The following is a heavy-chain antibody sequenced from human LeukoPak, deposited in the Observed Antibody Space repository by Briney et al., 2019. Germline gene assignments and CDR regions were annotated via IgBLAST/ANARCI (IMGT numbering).Heavy chain of an antibody. CDR1: GGSFSGYY. Sequence: PSETLSLTCAVYGGSFSGYYWSWIRQPPGKGLEWIGEINHSGSTNYNPSLKSRVTISVDTSKNQFSLKLSSVIAADTAVYYCARGVLYSSGRVFRHWGQGTLVTVSS. D-gene: IGHD6-19*01. CDR2: INHSGST. V-gene: IGHV4-34*01. CDR3: ARGVLYSSGRVFRH. J-gene: IGHJ4*02.